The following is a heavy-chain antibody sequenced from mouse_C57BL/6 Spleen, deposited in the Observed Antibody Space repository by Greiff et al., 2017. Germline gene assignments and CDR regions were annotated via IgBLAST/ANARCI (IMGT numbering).Heavy chain of an antibody. CDR3: ARSGLGNWYFDV. CDR2: INPSTGGT. V-gene: IGHV1-42*01. Sequence: VQLQQSGPELVKPGASVKISCKASGYSFTGYYMNWVKQSPEKSLEWIGEINPSTGGTTYNQKFKATATLTVDKSSSTAYMQLKSLTSEDSAVYYCARSGLGNWYFDVWGSGTTVTVSA. CDR1: GYSFTGYY. J-gene: IGHJ1*01. D-gene: IGHD3-1*01.